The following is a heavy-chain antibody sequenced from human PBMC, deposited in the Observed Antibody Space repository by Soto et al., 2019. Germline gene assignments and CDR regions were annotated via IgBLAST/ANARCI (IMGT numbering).Heavy chain of an antibody. Sequence: GESLKISCAASGFTFATFAMSWVRQAPGKGLEWVSGLSDSGGTTYYADSVKGRFTISRDNSKNKLYLQMNSLRGDDTAVYYCVQRGGSGYYGAFDYWGHGTLVTVSS. D-gene: IGHD3-22*01. J-gene: IGHJ4*01. CDR2: LSDSGGTT. V-gene: IGHV3-23*01. CDR3: VQRGGSGYYGAFDY. CDR1: GFTFATFA.